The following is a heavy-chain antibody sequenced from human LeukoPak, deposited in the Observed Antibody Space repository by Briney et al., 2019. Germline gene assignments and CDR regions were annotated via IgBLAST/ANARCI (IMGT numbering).Heavy chain of an antibody. D-gene: IGHD3-10*01. V-gene: IGHV4-61*02. CDR3: GRVPYGPLDH. CDR1: GDSISSGSYF. Sequence: SQTLSLTCTVSGDSISSGSYFWSWIRQPAGKGLEWIGRISTTGSTNYNPSLKSRISSSAVTSKNQFSLSLTSVTAADTAVYYCGRVPYGPLDHWGQGTLVTVSS. CDR2: ISTTGST. J-gene: IGHJ4*02.